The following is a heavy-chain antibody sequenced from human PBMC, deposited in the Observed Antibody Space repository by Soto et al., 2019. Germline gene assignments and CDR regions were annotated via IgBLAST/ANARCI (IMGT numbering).Heavy chain of an antibody. CDR1: GGSISSYY. CDR2: IYYSGST. D-gene: IGHD3-10*01. J-gene: IGHJ4*02. CDR3: ARDMGY. V-gene: IGHV4-59*01. Sequence: PSETLSLTCTVSGGSISSYYWSWIRQPPGKGLEWIGYIYYSGSTNYNPSLKSRVTISVDTSKNQFSLKLSSVTAADTAVCCCARDMGYWGQGTLVTVSS.